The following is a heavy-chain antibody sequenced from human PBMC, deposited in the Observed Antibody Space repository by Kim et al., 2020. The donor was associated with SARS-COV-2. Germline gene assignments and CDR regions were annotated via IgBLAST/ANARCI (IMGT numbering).Heavy chain of an antibody. V-gene: IGHV3-23*01. CDR1: GFTFRRHT. CDR3: AKGGHDYTYYFDH. J-gene: IGHJ4*02. Sequence: GGSLRLSCAASGFTFRRHTMTWVRQAPGKGLEWVSGISGSGESSKYADSVQGRFTFSRDNSKNTVYLEMHNLRVEDTAVYYCAKGGHDYTYYFDHWGQG. CDR2: ISGSGESS. D-gene: IGHD4-4*01.